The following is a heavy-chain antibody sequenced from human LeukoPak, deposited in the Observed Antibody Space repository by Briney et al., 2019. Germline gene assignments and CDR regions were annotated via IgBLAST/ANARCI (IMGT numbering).Heavy chain of an antibody. D-gene: IGHD3-3*01. CDR2: ISWNSGSI. J-gene: IGHJ5*02. V-gene: IGHV3-9*01. CDR3: AKSSMIGTIFGA. Sequence: GRSLRLSCAASGSTFDNYAMHWVWQAPGKGLEWVSGISWNSGSIGYADSVKGRFTISRDNAKNSLYLQMNSLRAEDTALYYCAKSSMIGTIFGAWGQGTLVTVSS. CDR1: GSTFDNYA.